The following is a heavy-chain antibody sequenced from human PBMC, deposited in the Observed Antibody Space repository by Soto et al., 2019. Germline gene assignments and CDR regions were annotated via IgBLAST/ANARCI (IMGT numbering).Heavy chain of an antibody. D-gene: IGHD1-26*01. CDR2: IIPIFGTA. Sequence: SVKVSCKASGGTFSSYAISWVRQAPGQGLEWMGGIIPIFGTANYAQKFQGRVTITADESTSTAYMELSSLRSEDTAVYYCARDGTRTLHYFDYWGQGTLVTVSS. J-gene: IGHJ4*02. CDR3: ARDGTRTLHYFDY. CDR1: GGTFSSYA. V-gene: IGHV1-69*13.